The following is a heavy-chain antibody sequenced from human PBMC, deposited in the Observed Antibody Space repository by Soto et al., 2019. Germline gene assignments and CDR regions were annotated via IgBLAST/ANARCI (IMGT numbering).Heavy chain of an antibody. Sequence: SETLSLTCAVYGGSGGSFSGYSWGWIRQSPGKGLEWIGTIYSTENTYYHPSLLSRVTISVDTSMNEFSLRLSSVTAADTAVYYCARGTINMVRQNLNYFDPWGQGTLVTVS. CDR1: GGSGGSFSGYS. D-gene: IGHD3-10*01. J-gene: IGHJ5*02. CDR3: ARGTINMVRQNLNYFDP. CDR2: IYSTENT. V-gene: IGHV4-39*07.